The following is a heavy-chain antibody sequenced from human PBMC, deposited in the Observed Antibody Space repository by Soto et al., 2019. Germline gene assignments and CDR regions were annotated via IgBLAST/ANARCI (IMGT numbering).Heavy chain of an antibody. CDR2: INAGNGNT. CDR3: ARDAGWGYYGSGSYYHHFFDY. J-gene: IGHJ4*02. CDR1: GYTFTSYA. V-gene: IGHV1-3*01. D-gene: IGHD3-10*01. Sequence: GASVKVSCKASGYTFTSYAMHWVRQAPGQRLEWMGWINAGNGNTKYSQKFQGRVTITRDTSASTAYMELSSLRSEDTAVYYCARDAGWGYYGSGSYYHHFFDYWGLGTLVTVSS.